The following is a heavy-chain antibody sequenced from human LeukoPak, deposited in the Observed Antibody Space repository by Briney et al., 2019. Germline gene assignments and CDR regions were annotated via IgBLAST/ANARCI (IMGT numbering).Heavy chain of an antibody. CDR3: AREHKTFDY. CDR2: IRPDGGEQ. J-gene: IGHJ4*02. V-gene: IGHV3-7*03. Sequence: GGSLRLSCVASGLSFSNYWMNWVRQAPGKGLEWVANIRPDGGEQFYVDSVKGRFTISRDNADNSLYLQLSSLRPEDTAVYYCAREHKTFDYWGQGILVTVSS. CDR1: GLSFSNYW.